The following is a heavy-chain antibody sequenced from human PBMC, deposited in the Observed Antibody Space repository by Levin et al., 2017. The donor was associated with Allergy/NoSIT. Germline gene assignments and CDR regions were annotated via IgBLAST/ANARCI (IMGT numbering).Heavy chain of an antibody. CDR1: GFTFGDYA. CDR2: IRSKAYGGTT. D-gene: IGHD5-12*01. J-gene: IGHJ4*02. Sequence: GGSLRLSCTASGFTFGDYAMTWFRQAPGKGLEWVGFIRSKAYGGTTEYAASVKGRFTISRDDSKSIAYLQMNSLKTEDTAVYYCTRDKRYSGYDWAFDYWGQGTLVTVSS. V-gene: IGHV3-49*03. CDR3: TRDKRYSGYDWAFDY.